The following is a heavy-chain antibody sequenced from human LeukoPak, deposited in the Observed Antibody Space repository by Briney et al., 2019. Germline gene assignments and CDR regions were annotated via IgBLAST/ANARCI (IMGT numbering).Heavy chain of an antibody. CDR2: IYYSGST. V-gene: IGHV4-39*01. Sequence: SETLSLTCTVSGGSISSSSYYWGWIRQPPGKGLEWIGNIYYSGSTYYNPSLKSRVTISVDTSKNQFSLKLSSVTAADTAVYYCARRSLAAAGTTLLDPWGQGTLVTVSS. CDR3: ARRSLAAAGTTLLDP. D-gene: IGHD6-13*01. CDR1: GGSISSSSYY. J-gene: IGHJ5*02.